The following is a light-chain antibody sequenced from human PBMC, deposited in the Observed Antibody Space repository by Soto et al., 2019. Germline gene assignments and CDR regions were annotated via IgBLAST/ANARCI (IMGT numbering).Light chain of an antibody. CDR1: QSVLYSSNNKNY. V-gene: IGKV4-1*01. CDR2: WAS. Sequence: DIVMTQSPDSLAVSLGERATINCKSSQSVLYSSNNKNYLAWYQQKPGQPPNLLIYWASTRESGVPDRFSGSGSGTDSTLTISSLQAEDVAVYYCQQYYSSPTFGQGTKLEIK. J-gene: IGKJ2*01. CDR3: QQYYSSPT.